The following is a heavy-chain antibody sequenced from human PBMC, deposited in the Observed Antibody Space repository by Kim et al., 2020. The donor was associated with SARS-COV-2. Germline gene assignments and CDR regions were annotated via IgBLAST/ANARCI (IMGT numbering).Heavy chain of an antibody. J-gene: IGHJ6*02. V-gene: IGHV3-53*01. CDR2: IYSGGST. CDR1: GFTVSSNY. Sequence: GGSLRLSCAASGFTVSSNYMSWVRQAPGKGLEWVSVIYSGGSTYYADSVKGRFTISRDNSKNTLYLQMNSLKAEDTAVYYCARSPYYYYGMDVWGQGTTGTVS. CDR3: ARSPYYYYGMDV.